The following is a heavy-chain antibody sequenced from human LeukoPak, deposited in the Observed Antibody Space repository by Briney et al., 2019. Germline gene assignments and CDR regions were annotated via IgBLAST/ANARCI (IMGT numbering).Heavy chain of an antibody. D-gene: IGHD5-12*01. J-gene: IGHJ4*02. V-gene: IGHV4-4*02. CDR3: ARDVGGSELFDH. CDR1: GGSISSSNW. Sequence: SETLSPTCAVSGGSISSSNWWSWVRQPPGKGLEWIGEIYHSGSTNYNPSLNSRVTISIDTSKNQFSLKLSSVTAADTAVYYCARDVGGSELFDHWGQGTLVTVSS. CDR2: IYHSGST.